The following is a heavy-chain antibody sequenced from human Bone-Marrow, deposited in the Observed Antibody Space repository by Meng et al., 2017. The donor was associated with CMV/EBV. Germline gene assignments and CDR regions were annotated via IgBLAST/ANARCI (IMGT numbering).Heavy chain of an antibody. D-gene: IGHD3-10*01. V-gene: IGHV1-58*01. Sequence: SVKVSCKASGFTFTSSAVQWVRQARGQRLEWIGWIVVGSGNTNYAQKFQERVTITRDMSTSTAYMELSSLRSEDTAVYYCAAEGVMVRGVIIQFDYGMDVWGQRTTVTGSS. CDR2: IVVGSGNT. J-gene: IGHJ6*02. CDR3: AAEGVMVRGVIIQFDYGMDV. CDR1: GFTFTSSA.